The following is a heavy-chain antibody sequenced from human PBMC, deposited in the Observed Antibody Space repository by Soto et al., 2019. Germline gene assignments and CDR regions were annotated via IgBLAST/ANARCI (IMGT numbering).Heavy chain of an antibody. D-gene: IGHD1-1*01. Sequence: QVQLQESGPGLVKPSETLSLTCTVSGGPISGYTHYWSWIRQTPGKGLEWIGYVYPSGDALYNPSLRSRATISIDTSKRQFSLSLTSATAEDTAVYFCARLGTYWFDPWGQG. CDR3: ARLGTYWFDP. CDR1: GGPISGYTHY. V-gene: IGHV4-61*01. CDR2: VYPSGDA. J-gene: IGHJ5*02.